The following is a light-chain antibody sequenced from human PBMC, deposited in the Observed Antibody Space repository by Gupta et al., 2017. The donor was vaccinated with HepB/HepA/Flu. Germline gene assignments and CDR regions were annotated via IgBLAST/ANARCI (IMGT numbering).Light chain of an antibody. Sequence: ETVMTQSPATLSVSPGERATLSCRASQSVSINLAWYQQKPGQAPRLLIYGASTRATGIPARFSGSGSGTEFSLTISSLQSEDFAVYYCQQYNNWPRWTFGQGTKVEIK. CDR2: GAS. CDR3: QQYNNWPRWT. J-gene: IGKJ1*01. V-gene: IGKV3-15*01. CDR1: QSVSIN.